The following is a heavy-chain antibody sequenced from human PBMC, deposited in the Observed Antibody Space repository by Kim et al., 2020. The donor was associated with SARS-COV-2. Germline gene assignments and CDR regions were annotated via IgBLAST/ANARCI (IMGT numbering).Heavy chain of an antibody. CDR2: GGTT. CDR3: TTDRRAFDF. V-gene: IGHV3-15*01. Sequence: GGTTDFATTVKGRFTISRDDSKNTLYLQMNSLKTEDTAVYYCTTDRRAFDFWGQGTMVAVSS. J-gene: IGHJ3*01.